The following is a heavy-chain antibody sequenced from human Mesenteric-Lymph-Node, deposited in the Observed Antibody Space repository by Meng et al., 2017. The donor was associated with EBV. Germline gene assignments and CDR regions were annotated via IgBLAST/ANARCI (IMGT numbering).Heavy chain of an antibody. CDR2: TYLAGDT. CDR1: GFTVSSNY. CDR3: ARGGWLRLLRGFLDY. Sequence: GQLVESGGGLVQPGGSLRLSCAASGFTVSSNYMSWVRQAPGEGLEWISVTYLAGDTDYADSVKGRFTVSRDNSKNTLYLQMNSLRAEDTAVYYCARGGWLRLLRGFLDYWGQGTLVTVSS. D-gene: IGHD5-12*01. V-gene: IGHV3-53*04. J-gene: IGHJ4*02.